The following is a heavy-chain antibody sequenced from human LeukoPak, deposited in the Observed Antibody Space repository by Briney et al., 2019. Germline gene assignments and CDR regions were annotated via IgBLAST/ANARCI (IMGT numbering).Heavy chain of an antibody. CDR3: ARSWGSYYIYYGMDV. CDR2: VYHTGTT. CDR1: GDSISSGYC. V-gene: IGHV4-38-2*01. J-gene: IGHJ6*04. Sequence: PSETLSLTCAVSGDSISSGYCWGWIRQSPGKGLEWIGSVYHTGTTYYKPSLKSRVTISVDTSKNQFSLKLSSVTAADSAVYYCARSWGSYYIYYGMDVWGKGTTVTVSS. D-gene: IGHD3-10*01.